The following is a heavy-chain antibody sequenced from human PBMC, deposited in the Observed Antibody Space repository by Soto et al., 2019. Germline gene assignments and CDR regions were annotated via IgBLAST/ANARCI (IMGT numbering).Heavy chain of an antibody. CDR1: GGSFSGYY. D-gene: IGHD3-9*01. CDR3: ERILRYFDWNHFDY. CDR2: INHSGST. J-gene: IGHJ4*02. V-gene: IGHV4-34*01. Sequence: PSETLSLTCSVYGGSFSGYYWSWILHPPGKGLEWIGEINHSGSTNYNPSLKSRVTISVDTSKNQVVLTMTNMDPVDTATYYCERILRYFDWNHFDYWGQGTLVPVSS.